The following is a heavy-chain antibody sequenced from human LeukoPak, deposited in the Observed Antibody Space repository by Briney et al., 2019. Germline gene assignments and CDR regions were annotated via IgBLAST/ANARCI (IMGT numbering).Heavy chain of an antibody. Sequence: GASVKVSCKASGYTFTGYYMHWVRQAPGQGLEWMGWINPNSGGTNYAQKFQGRVTMTRDTSISTAYMELSRLRSDDTAVYYRARDYTIAAAGTPSYWGQGTLVTVSS. CDR2: INPNSGGT. CDR3: ARDYTIAAAGTPSY. J-gene: IGHJ4*02. V-gene: IGHV1-2*02. D-gene: IGHD6-13*01. CDR1: GYTFTGYY.